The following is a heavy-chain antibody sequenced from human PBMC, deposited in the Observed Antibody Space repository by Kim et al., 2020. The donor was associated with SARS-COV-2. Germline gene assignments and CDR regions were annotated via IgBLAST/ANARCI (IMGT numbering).Heavy chain of an antibody. CDR2: ISSSSSTI. CDR1: GFTFSSYS. D-gene: IGHD1-26*01. Sequence: GGSLRLSCAASGFTFSSYSMNWVRQAPGKGLEWVSYISSSSSTIYYADSVKGRFTISRDNAKNSLYLQMNSLRDEDTAVYYCARDGGGCESELLGAPCYYYYGMDVWGQGTTVTVSS. CDR3: ARDGGGCESELLGAPCYYYYGMDV. J-gene: IGHJ6*02. V-gene: IGHV3-48*02.